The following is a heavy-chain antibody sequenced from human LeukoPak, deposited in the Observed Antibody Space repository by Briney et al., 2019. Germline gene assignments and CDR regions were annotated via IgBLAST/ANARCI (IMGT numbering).Heavy chain of an antibody. CDR2: ISGNGGST. V-gene: IGHV3-64D*09. D-gene: IGHD3-22*01. Sequence: PGGSLRLSCSASGFTFSSSGMHWVRQAPGKGLEYVSAISGNGGSTYYADSVKGRFTISRDNSKNTLYLQMSSLRTEDTAVYYCASHYYDSSPYRDWYFDLWGRGTLVTVSS. CDR3: ASHYYDSSPYRDWYFDL. J-gene: IGHJ2*01. CDR1: GFTFSSSG.